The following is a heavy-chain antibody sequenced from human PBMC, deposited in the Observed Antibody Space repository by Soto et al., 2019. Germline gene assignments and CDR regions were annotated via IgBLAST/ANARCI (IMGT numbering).Heavy chain of an antibody. J-gene: IGHJ3*01. Sequence: QLVESGGGLVQPGRSLRLSCAASGFTFDDYAMHWVRQAPGKGLEWVSGISWSGDNMAYADSVKGRVITYRDNVKNSLYLQMSSLRVEDTALYHCVKVSYSSLTTLGSAFDVWGQGTMVTVS. CDR2: ISWSGDNM. CDR1: GFTFDDYA. V-gene: IGHV3-9*01. CDR3: VKVSYSSLTTLGSAFDV. D-gene: IGHD4-4*01.